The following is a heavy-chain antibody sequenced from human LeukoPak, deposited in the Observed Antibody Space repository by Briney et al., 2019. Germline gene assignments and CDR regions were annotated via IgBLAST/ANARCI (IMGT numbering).Heavy chain of an antibody. Sequence: PSETLSLTCTVSGGSISSYYWSWIRQPPGKGLEWIGYIYYSGSTNYNPSLKSRVTISVDTSKNQFSLKLSSVTAADTAVYYCARRSSKYQLPGGAFDIWGQGTMVTVSS. CDR1: GGSISSYY. CDR2: IYYSGST. CDR3: ARRSSKYQLPGGAFDI. V-gene: IGHV4-59*12. J-gene: IGHJ3*02. D-gene: IGHD2-2*01.